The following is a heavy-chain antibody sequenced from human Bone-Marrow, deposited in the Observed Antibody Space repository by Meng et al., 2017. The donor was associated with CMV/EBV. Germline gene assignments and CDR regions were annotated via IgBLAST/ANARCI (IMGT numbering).Heavy chain of an antibody. V-gene: IGHV4-39*07. D-gene: IGHD2-2*01. J-gene: IGHJ5*02. CDR2: IYYSGST. CDR1: GGSISSSSYY. Sequence: SETLSLTCTVSGGSISSSSYYWGWIRQPPGKGLEWIGSIYYSGSTYYNPSLKSRVTISVDTSKNQFSLKLSSVTAADTAVYYCASGAHCSSSSLGSGGCWFDPWGQGTLVTVSS. CDR3: ASGAHCSSSSLGSGGCWFDP.